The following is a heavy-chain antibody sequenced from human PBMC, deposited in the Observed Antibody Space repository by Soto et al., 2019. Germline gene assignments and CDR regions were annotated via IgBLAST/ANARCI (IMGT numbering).Heavy chain of an antibody. CDR1: GGTFSSYT. V-gene: IGHV1-69*08. Sequence: QVQLVQSGAEVKKPGSSVKVSCKASGGTFSSYTISWVRQAPGQGLEWMGRIIPILGIANYAQKFQGRVTITADKSTSTAYMELGSLRSEDTAVYYCARDRARLFWSEYRTPNWFDPWGQGTLVTVSS. CDR3: ARDRARLFWSEYRTPNWFDP. CDR2: IIPILGIA. J-gene: IGHJ5*02. D-gene: IGHD3-3*01.